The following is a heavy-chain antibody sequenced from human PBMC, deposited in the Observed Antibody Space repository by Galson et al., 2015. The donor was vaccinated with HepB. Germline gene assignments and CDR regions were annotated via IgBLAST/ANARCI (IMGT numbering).Heavy chain of an antibody. Sequence: SLRLSSPASGFPLSHSGLGWGRQGPGKGLGCVSLISSANTHLDYADSVRDRFTISRDSAKDSLYLQMNSLRAEDRAVYYCARDSTGWSRDVWGQGTLVTVSS. CDR3: ARDSTGWSRDV. CDR2: ISSANTHL. J-gene: IGHJ1*01. V-gene: IGHV3-21*01. CDR1: GFPLSHSG. D-gene: IGHD6-19*01.